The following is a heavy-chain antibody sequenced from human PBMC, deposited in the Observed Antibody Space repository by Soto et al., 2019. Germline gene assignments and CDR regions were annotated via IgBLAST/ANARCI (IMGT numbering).Heavy chain of an antibody. D-gene: IGHD3-10*01. V-gene: IGHV4-31*03. Sequence: SETLSLTCTVSGGSINSGGYYWSWIRQHPGKGLEWIGYIYYSGSTYYNPSLKSRVTISVDTSKNQFSLKLSSVTAADTAVYYCARDRVTMVRGVISAYYYGMDVWGQGTTVTVSS. CDR1: GGSINSGGYY. CDR2: IYYSGST. CDR3: ARDRVTMVRGVISAYYYGMDV. J-gene: IGHJ6*02.